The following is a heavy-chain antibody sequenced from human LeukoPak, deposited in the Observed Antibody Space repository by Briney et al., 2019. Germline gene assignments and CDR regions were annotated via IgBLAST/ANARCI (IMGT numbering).Heavy chain of an antibody. J-gene: IGHJ5*02. Sequence: LGESLKISCKGSGYRFTSYWISWVRKMPGTGLEWLGRIDPSDSYTNYSPSFQGHVTISADKSISTAYLQWSSLKASDTAMYYCARQYSGYDSWFDPWGQGTLVTVSS. CDR1: GYRFTSYW. V-gene: IGHV5-10-1*01. CDR3: ARQYSGYDSWFDP. CDR2: IDPSDSYT. D-gene: IGHD5-12*01.